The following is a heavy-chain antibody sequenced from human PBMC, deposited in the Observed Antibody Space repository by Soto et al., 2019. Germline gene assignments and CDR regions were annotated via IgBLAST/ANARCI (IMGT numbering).Heavy chain of an antibody. D-gene: IGHD4-17*01. CDR3: ARDRLLSCFDI. V-gene: IGHV1-69*06. Sequence: QVQLVQSGAEVKKPGSSVKVSCKASGGTFSSSAISWVRQAPGQGLEWMGGIFPIFGTANYAQKFQGRVTITADKSSSTAFMELSSLKSEDTAVYYCARDRLLSCFDIWGQGTMVTVSS. CDR1: GGTFSSSA. J-gene: IGHJ3*02. CDR2: IFPIFGTA.